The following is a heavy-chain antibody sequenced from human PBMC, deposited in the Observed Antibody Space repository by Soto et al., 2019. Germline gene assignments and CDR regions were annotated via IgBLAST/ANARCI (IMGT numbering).Heavy chain of an antibody. CDR1: GFTFSNYW. D-gene: IGHD3-16*01. V-gene: IGHV3-74*01. CDR3: ATVKLGSYDWFDP. Sequence: EVQLVESGGGLVQPGGSLRLSCAASGFTFSNYWMHWVRQAPGKGLMRVSRINPDGSRTTYADSVKGRFAISRDNAKNTLYLQMNSLRADDTSVYYCATVKLGSYDWFDPWGQGTLVTVSS. J-gene: IGHJ5*02. CDR2: INPDGSRT.